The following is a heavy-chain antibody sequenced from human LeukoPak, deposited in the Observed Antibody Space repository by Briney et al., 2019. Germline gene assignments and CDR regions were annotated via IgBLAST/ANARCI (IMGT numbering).Heavy chain of an antibody. CDR3: ARNMVRGVIPQD. CDR1: GYTFTSYA. J-gene: IGHJ4*02. D-gene: IGHD3-10*01. Sequence: EASVKVSCTASGYTFTSYAMHWVRQAPGQRLEWMGWINAGNGNTKYSQKFQGRVTITRDTSASTAYMELSSLRSEDTAVYYCARNMVRGVIPQDWGQGTLVTVSS. CDR2: INAGNGNT. V-gene: IGHV1-3*01.